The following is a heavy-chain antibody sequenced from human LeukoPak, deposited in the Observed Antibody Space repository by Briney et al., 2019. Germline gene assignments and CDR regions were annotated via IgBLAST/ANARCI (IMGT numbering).Heavy chain of an antibody. Sequence: SVKVSCKASGGTFSDYSISWVRQAPGQGLEWMGRIIPILNVPNYAQKFEGRLTITADKSPSTAYMELSSLKSADTAVYFCARDRPRARYFDYWGQGTLVTVSS. V-gene: IGHV1-69*04. CDR2: IIPILNVP. D-gene: IGHD2-15*01. J-gene: IGHJ4*02. CDR1: GGTFSDYS. CDR3: ARDRPRARYFDY.